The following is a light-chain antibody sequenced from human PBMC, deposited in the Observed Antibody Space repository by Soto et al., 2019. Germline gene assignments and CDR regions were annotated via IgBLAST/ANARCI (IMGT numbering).Light chain of an antibody. CDR3: QQLNGYPIT. Sequence: EIVLTQSPGTLSLSPGERATLSCRASQSVSSSYLAWYQQKPGQAPRLLIYGASSRATGIPDRFSGSGSGTDFTLTISRLEPEDFATYYCQQLNGYPITFGQGTRLEIK. J-gene: IGKJ5*01. V-gene: IGKV3-20*01. CDR1: QSVSSSY. CDR2: GAS.